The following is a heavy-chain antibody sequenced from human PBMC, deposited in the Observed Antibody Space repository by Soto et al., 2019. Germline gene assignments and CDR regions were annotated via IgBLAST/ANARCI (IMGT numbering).Heavy chain of an antibody. CDR2: IYYSGTT. D-gene: IGHD5-12*01. CDR1: GDSITSNSYF. V-gene: IGHV4-39*02. Sequence: SETLSLTCTVSGDSITSNSYFWAWIRQPPGKGLEGIGSIYYSGTTYYNPSLKSRVTISVDRSKNQFSLKLISVTAADTAVYFRAREGNLGRWLQPLDFWGQGTLVTVSS. J-gene: IGHJ4*02. CDR3: AREGNLGRWLQPLDF.